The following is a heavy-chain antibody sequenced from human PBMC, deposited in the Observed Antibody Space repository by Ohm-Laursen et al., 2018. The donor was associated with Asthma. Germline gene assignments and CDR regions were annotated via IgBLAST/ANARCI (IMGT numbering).Heavy chain of an antibody. J-gene: IGHJ6*02. Sequence: GSLRLSCSASGFTFSSYAMSWVRQAPGKGLECVSAIIGSGADTYYADSVKGRFTISRDNSKNTLYLQMNTLRAEDTAVYYRARGTATGSQNIHYYDLDVWGQGATVIVSS. CDR1: GFTFSSYA. V-gene: IGHV3-23*01. CDR3: ARGTATGSQNIHYYDLDV. D-gene: IGHD2-15*01. CDR2: IIGSGADT.